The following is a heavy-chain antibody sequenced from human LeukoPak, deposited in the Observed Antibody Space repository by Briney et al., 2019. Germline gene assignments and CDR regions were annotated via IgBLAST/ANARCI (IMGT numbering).Heavy chain of an antibody. CDR1: GHSISSGYY. CDR2: MCHRGST. V-gene: IGHV4-38-2*01. Sequence: SETLSLTCSVSGHSISSGYYWGWIRQPPGKGLEWIGTMCHRGSTYYNPSLKSRVTISVDTSKNQFSLKLSSVTAADTAVYYCARHLLALFDYWGQGTLVTVSS. D-gene: IGHD2-21*01. CDR3: ARHLLALFDY. J-gene: IGHJ4*02.